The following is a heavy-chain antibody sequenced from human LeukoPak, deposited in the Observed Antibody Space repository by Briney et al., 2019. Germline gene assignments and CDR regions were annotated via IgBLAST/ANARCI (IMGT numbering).Heavy chain of an antibody. D-gene: IGHD3-22*01. CDR1: GGSFSGYY. J-gene: IGHJ4*02. Sequence: SETLSLTCAVYGGSFSGYYWSWIRQPPGKVLEWIGEINHSGSTNYNPSLKSRVTISVDTSKNQFSLKLSSVTAADTAVYYCARGLSVTYYYDSSGYYYYWGQGTLVTVSS. V-gene: IGHV4-34*01. CDR2: INHSGST. CDR3: ARGLSVTYYYDSSGYYYY.